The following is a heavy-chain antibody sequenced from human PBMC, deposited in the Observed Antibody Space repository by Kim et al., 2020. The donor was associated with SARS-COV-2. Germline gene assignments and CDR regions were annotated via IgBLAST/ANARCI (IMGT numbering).Heavy chain of an antibody. V-gene: IGHV4-34*01. CDR3: ARGTARVDY. Sequence: GNTNYTPSLKSRVTISVDPSKNQFSLRLSAVTAADTAVYYCARGTARVDYWGQGTLVTVSS. J-gene: IGHJ4*02. CDR2: GNT.